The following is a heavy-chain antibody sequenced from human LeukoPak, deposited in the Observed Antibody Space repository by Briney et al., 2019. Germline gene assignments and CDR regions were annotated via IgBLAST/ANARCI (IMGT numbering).Heavy chain of an antibody. Sequence: PSETLSLTCTVSGGSISSGGYYWSWIRQPPGKGLEWIGYIYHSGSTYYNPSLKSRVTISVDRSKNQFSLKLSSVTAADTAVYYCARAPLYSPRAYMDVWGKGTTVTVSS. D-gene: IGHD4-11*01. J-gene: IGHJ6*03. CDR2: IYHSGST. V-gene: IGHV4-30-2*01. CDR3: ARAPLYSPRAYMDV. CDR1: GGSISSGGYY.